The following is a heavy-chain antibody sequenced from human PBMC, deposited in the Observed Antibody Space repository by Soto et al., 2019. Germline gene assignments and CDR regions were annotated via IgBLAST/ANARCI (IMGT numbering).Heavy chain of an antibody. Sequence: PGGSLRLSCAASGFTFHNYAMHWVRQAPGKGLEWVAGISWNSGNIDFGDSVKGRFTISRDNAKNSLYLQMNSLRPEDTAVYYCAKDPYYTLTGYNNWFDPWGQGTLVTVSS. CDR2: ISWNSGNI. D-gene: IGHD3-9*01. V-gene: IGHV3-9*01. CDR1: GFTFHNYA. CDR3: AKDPYYTLTGYNNWFDP. J-gene: IGHJ5*02.